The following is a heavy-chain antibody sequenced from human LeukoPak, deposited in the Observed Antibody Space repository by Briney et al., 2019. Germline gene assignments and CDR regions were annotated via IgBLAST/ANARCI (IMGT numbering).Heavy chain of an antibody. Sequence: SETLSLTCTVSGGSISSSSYYWGWIRQPPGKGLEWIGSIYYSGSTYYNPSLKSRVTISVDTSKNQFSLKLSSVTAADTAVYYCARLLGDTMVRGVDYYYYMDVWGKGTTVTASS. D-gene: IGHD3-10*01. V-gene: IGHV4-39*01. J-gene: IGHJ6*03. CDR1: GGSISSSSYY. CDR3: ARLLGDTMVRGVDYYYYMDV. CDR2: IYYSGST.